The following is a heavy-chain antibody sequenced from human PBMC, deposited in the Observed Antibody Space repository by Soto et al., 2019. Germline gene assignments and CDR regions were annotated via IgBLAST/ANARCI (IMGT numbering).Heavy chain of an antibody. CDR2: ISWNSGSI. D-gene: IGHD4-17*01. V-gene: IGHV3-9*01. CDR3: AKMRNTVTTGALSE. J-gene: IGHJ4*02. Sequence: SLRLSCAASGFTFDDYAMHWVRQAPGKGLEWVSGISWNSGSIGYADSVKGRFTISRDNAKNSLYLQMNSLRAEDTALYYCAKMRNTVTTGALSEWGQGTLVTVSS. CDR1: GFTFDDYA.